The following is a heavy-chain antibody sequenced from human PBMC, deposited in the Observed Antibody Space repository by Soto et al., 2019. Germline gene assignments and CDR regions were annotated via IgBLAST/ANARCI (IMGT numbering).Heavy chain of an antibody. Sequence: GGSLRLSCEASGFTFSSYWMHWVRQAPGKGLVWVSRINSDGSSTSYADSVKGRFTISRDNAKNTLYLQMNSLRAEDTAVYYCARGDFDIVVVPAAYFDYWGQGTLVTVSS. V-gene: IGHV3-74*01. CDR3: ARGDFDIVVVPAAYFDY. J-gene: IGHJ4*02. CDR2: INSDGSST. CDR1: GFTFSSYW. D-gene: IGHD2-2*01.